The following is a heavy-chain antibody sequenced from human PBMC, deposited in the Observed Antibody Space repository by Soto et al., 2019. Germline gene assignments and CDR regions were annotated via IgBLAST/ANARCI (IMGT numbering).Heavy chain of an antibody. V-gene: IGHV5-51*01. CDR3: ARHYYYDSSYYYPTNTQLPLDY. J-gene: IGHJ4*02. CDR2: IHPGDSDT. CDR1: GYSFTNYW. D-gene: IGHD3-22*01. Sequence: ESLKISCQGSGYSFTNYWVGWVRQIPGRGLEWMGIIHPGDSDTRYSPFFQGQVTISADKSISTAYLQWSSLKASDSAVYFCARHYYYDSSYYYPTNTQLPLDYWGQGTLVTVSS.